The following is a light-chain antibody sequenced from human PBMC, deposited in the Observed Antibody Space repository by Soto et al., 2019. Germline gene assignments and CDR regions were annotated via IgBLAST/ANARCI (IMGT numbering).Light chain of an antibody. J-gene: IGKJ1*01. Sequence: MTPPPDTPSPSSRERVSLSCRASQSVSSNLAWYQQKPGQAPRLLIYGASTRATGIPARFSGSGSGTEFTLTISSLQSEDFAVYYCQQDNNWLRTFGQGTKVDIK. CDR3: QQDNNWLRT. CDR1: QSVSSN. V-gene: IGKV3-15*01. CDR2: GAS.